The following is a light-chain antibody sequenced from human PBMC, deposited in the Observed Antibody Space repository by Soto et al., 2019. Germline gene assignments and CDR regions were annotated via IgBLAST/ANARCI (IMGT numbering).Light chain of an antibody. CDR1: QSLLHSNGYNY. V-gene: IGKV2-28*01. Sequence: DIVMTQSPLSLPVTPGEPASISCRSSQSLLHSNGYNYLDWYLQKSGQSPQLLIYLGSNRASGVPDRFSGSGSGPDFTLKISRVEAEDVGVYYCMQALQTPYTFGQGTKLEIK. CDR2: LGS. J-gene: IGKJ2*01. CDR3: MQALQTPYT.